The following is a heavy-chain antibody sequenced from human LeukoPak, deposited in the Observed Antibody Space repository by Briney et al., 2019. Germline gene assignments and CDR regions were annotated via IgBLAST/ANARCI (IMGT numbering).Heavy chain of an antibody. Sequence: PGGSLRLSCAASGFTFSSYWMHWVRQAPGKGLVWVSGTNTDGSSTMYADSVKGRFTIARDNAKNTLYLQMNSLRAEDTAVYYCARGVRYSSGYFDYWGQGTLVTVSS. J-gene: IGHJ4*02. V-gene: IGHV3-74*03. CDR1: GFTFSSYW. CDR2: TNTDGSST. CDR3: ARGVRYSSGYFDY. D-gene: IGHD6-19*01.